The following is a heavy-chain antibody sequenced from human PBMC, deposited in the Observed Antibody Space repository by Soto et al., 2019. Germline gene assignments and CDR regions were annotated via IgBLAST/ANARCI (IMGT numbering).Heavy chain of an antibody. CDR3: ARQTSDEYYYYYYYMDV. CDR2: IYPGDSDT. V-gene: IGHV5-51*01. CDR1: GYSFTSYW. Sequence: PGESLKISCKGSGYSFTSYWIGWVRQMPGKGLEWMGIIYPGDSDTRYSPSFQGQVTISADKSISTAYLQWSSLKASDTAMYYCARQTSDEYYYYYYYMDVWGKGTTVTVSS. J-gene: IGHJ6*03. D-gene: IGHD1-7*01.